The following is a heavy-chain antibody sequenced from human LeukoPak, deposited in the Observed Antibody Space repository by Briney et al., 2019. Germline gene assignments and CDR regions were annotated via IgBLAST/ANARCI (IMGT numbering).Heavy chain of an antibody. CDR3: AKDRIVATSRTIFDY. D-gene: IGHD5-12*01. CDR2: IRYDGSNK. V-gene: IGHV3-30*02. Sequence: GGSLRLSCAASGFTFSSYGMHWVRQAPGKGLEWVALIRYDGSNKYYADSVKGRFTISRDNSKNTLYLQMNSLRAEDTAVYYCAKDRIVATSRTIFDYWGQGTLVTVSS. CDR1: GFTFSSYG. J-gene: IGHJ4*02.